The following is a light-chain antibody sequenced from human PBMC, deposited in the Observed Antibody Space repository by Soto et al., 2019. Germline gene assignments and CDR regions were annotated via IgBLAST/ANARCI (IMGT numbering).Light chain of an antibody. J-gene: IGKJ1*01. V-gene: IGKV3-20*01. Sequence: EIVLTQSPGTLSLSPGERVTLSCRASESVSSSHLAWYQQKPGQAPRLLIYGASSRATGIPDRFSGSGSGTDFNLTISRLEPEDLAVYYCQQYGSSPLWTFGQGTKGEIK. CDR2: GAS. CDR3: QQYGSSPLWT. CDR1: ESVSSSH.